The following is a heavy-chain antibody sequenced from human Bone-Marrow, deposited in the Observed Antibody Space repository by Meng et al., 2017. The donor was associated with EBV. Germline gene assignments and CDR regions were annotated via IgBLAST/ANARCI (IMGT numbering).Heavy chain of an antibody. V-gene: IGHV1-2*06. CDR1: TYTCTAYY. CDR3: AREGAVTMVRGARSTPWFDP. D-gene: IGHD3-10*01. Sequence: LLTSGVQGKKPGASGKASCKAATYTCTAYYMPWIRQAPGQGLEWLGRINPNSGGTNDSQKFQSRVTMTRDTSISTAYMELSRLKSDDTAVYYCAREGAVTMVRGARSTPWFDPWGQGTLVTVSS. CDR2: INPNSGGT. J-gene: IGHJ5*02.